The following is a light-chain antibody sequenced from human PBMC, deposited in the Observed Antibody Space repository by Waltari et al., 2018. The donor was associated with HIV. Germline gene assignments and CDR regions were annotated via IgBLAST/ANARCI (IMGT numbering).Light chain of an antibody. Sequence: SYELIQPPSVSVSPGQTASITCSGDKLGDKYACWYQQKPGQSPVLVIHQDRKRPSGIPERFSGSNSGNTAALTISWTQAMDEADYYCQAWDSRSVVFGGGTKLTVL. J-gene: IGLJ2*01. V-gene: IGLV3-1*01. CDR1: KLGDKY. CDR3: QAWDSRSVV. CDR2: QDR.